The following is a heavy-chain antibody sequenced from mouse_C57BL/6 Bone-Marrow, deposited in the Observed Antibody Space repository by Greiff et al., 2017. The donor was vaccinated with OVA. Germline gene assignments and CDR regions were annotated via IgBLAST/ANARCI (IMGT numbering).Heavy chain of an antibody. CDR3: AGRRGSRDYDC. J-gene: IGHJ2*01. Sequence: VQLKESGGGLVKPGGSLKLSCAASGFTFSDYGMHWVRQAPEKGLEWVAYIRSGSSTIYYADTVKGRFTLSRDNAKNTVFLQMTSLRSEDRAMSYCAGRRGSRDYDCWGQGTTLTVSS. V-gene: IGHV5-17*01. D-gene: IGHD1-1*01. CDR1: GFTFSDYG. CDR2: IRSGSSTI.